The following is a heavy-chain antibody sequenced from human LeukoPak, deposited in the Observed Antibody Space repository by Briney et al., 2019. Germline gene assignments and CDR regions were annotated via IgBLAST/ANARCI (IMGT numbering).Heavy chain of an antibody. CDR1: GGSISSYY. CDR3: ARDRGSTRRYYYYGMDV. Sequence: SETLSLTCTVSGGSISSYYWSWIRQPAGKGLEWIGRIYTSGSTNYNPSPKSRVTMSVDTSKNQFSLKLSSVTAADTAVYYCARDRGSTRRYYYYGMDVWGQGTTVTVSS. V-gene: IGHV4-4*07. CDR2: IYTSGST. J-gene: IGHJ6*02. D-gene: IGHD2-2*01.